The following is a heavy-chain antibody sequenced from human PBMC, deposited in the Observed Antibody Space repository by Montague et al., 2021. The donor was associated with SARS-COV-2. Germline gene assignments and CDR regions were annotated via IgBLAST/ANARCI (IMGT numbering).Heavy chain of an antibody. V-gene: IGHV3-20*04. CDR2: VKWNGGST. CDR1: GFNFDEYG. J-gene: IGHJ4*02. Sequence: SLRLSCAASGFNFDEYGMSWVRQAPGKGLQWVAGVKWNGGSTDYXDSXRGRFTISRDNAKNSLYLQIDSLRAEDTAFYYCGRLSSSTYYGYIDFWGQGTLVTVSS. D-gene: IGHD3-10*01. CDR3: GRLSSSTYYGYIDF.